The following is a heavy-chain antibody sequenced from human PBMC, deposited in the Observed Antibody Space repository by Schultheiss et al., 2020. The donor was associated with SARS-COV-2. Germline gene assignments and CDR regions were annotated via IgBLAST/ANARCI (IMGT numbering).Heavy chain of an antibody. CDR3: AKIGVAGPGVFDY. CDR1: GFTFDDYA. V-gene: IGHV3-23*01. Sequence: GESLKISCAASGFTFDDYAMHWVRQAPGKGLEWVSAISGSGGSTYYADSVKGRFTISRDNSKNTLYLQMNSLRAEDTAVYYCAKIGVAGPGVFDYWGQGTLVTVSS. D-gene: IGHD3-10*01. CDR2: ISGSGGST. J-gene: IGHJ4*02.